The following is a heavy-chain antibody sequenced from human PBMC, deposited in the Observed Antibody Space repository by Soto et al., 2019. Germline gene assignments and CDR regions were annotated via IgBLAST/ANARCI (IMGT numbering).Heavy chain of an antibody. CDR3: ARENSIASLSYYYGMDV. CDR2: IIPIFGTT. V-gene: IGHV1-69*01. Sequence: QVQLVQSGAEVKRTGSSVEVSCKASGGTFSGNAISWVRQAPGQGLEWLGGIIPIFGTTDYAQKFQGRVTITADESTNSAYMELSSLRSEDTAVYYCARENSIASLSYYYGMDVWGPGTTVTVSS. CDR1: GGTFSGNA. J-gene: IGHJ6*02. D-gene: IGHD6-6*01.